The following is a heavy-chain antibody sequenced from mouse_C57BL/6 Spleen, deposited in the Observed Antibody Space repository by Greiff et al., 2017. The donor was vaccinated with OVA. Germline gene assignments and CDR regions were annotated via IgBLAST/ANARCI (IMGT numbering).Heavy chain of an antibody. D-gene: IGHD1-1*01. Sequence: QVQLQQPGAELVMPGASVKLSCKASGYTFTSYWMHWVKQRPGQGLEWIGEIDPSDSYTNYNQKFKGKSTLTVDKSSSTAYMQLSSLTSEDSAVYYGARGVITTVVNYFDDWGKGTTLTVSS. J-gene: IGHJ2*01. CDR2: IDPSDSYT. CDR3: ARGVITTVVNYFDD. V-gene: IGHV1-69*01. CDR1: GYTFTSYW.